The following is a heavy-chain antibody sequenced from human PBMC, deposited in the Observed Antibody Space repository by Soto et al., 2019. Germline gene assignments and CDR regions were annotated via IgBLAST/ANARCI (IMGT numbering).Heavy chain of an antibody. D-gene: IGHD3-3*02. J-gene: IGHJ5*02. CDR2: IFTSGST. V-gene: IGHV4-4*07. CDR1: SGSISHYY. Sequence: SETLSLTGTASSGSISHYYLSWIRQPAGKGLEWIVRIFTSGSTNYNPSLKGRVTMSIDTAKNQFSLKLSSVTAADTAMYYCTRIRTERGYNWFDPWGQGTQVTVSS. CDR3: TRIRTERGYNWFDP.